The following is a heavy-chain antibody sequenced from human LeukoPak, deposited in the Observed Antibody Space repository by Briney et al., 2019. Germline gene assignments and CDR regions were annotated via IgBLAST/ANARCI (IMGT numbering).Heavy chain of an antibody. D-gene: IGHD5-12*01. CDR1: GGSFSGYY. CDR3: ARGRLGFP. CDR2: INHSGST. J-gene: IGHJ5*02. V-gene: IGHV4-34*01. Sequence: PSETLSLTCAVYGGSFSGYYWSWIRQPPGKGLEWIGEINHSGSTNYNPSLKSRVTISVDTSKNQFSLKLSSVTAADTAVYYCARGRLGFPWGQGTLVTVSS.